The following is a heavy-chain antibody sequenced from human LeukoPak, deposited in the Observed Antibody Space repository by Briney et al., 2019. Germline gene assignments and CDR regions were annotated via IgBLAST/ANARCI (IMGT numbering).Heavy chain of an antibody. Sequence: ASVKVSCKAFGYTFTGYYMHWVRQAPGQGLEWMGWINPNSGGTNYAQKFQGRVTMTRDTSISTAYMELSRLRSDDTAVYYCARGSMRGYDSSGSFDYWGQGTLVTVSS. CDR2: INPNSGGT. J-gene: IGHJ4*02. CDR3: ARGSMRGYDSSGSFDY. D-gene: IGHD3-22*01. V-gene: IGHV1-2*02. CDR1: GYTFTGYY.